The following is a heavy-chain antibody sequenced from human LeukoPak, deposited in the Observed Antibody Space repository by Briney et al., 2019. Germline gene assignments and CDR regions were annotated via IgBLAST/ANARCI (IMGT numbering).Heavy chain of an antibody. CDR1: GGSFSGYC. Sequence: KSSETLSLTCAVYGGSFSGYCWSWIRQPPGKGLEWIGEISHSGSANYHPSLKSRVTISVDTSKNQFSLNLSSVTAADTAVYYCARGAPLLGSARGVAVWLDPWGQGALVTVSS. J-gene: IGHJ5*02. CDR3: ARGAPLLGSARGVAVWLDP. CDR2: ISHSGSA. D-gene: IGHD3-10*01. V-gene: IGHV4-34*01.